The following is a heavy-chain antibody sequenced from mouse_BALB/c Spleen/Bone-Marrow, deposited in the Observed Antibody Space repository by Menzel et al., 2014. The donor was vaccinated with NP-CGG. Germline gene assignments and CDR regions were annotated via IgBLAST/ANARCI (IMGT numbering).Heavy chain of an antibody. CDR1: GFDFSRYW. Sequence: DVQLQESGGGLVQPGGSLKLSCAASGFDFSRYWMSWVRQAPGKGLEWIGEINPDSSTINYTPSLKGKFIISRDNAKNTLYLQMSKVRSEDTALYYCARLSYYGRFAYWGQGTLVTVSA. CDR2: INPDSSTI. J-gene: IGHJ3*01. CDR3: ARLSYYGRFAY. V-gene: IGHV4-1*02. D-gene: IGHD1-1*01.